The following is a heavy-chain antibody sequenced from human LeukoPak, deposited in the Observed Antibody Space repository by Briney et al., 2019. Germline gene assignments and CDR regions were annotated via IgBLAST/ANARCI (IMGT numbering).Heavy chain of an antibody. V-gene: IGHV3-23*01. J-gene: IGHJ5*02. Sequence: GGSLRLSCAASGFTSSTFAMTWLRQAPGKGLEWVSTISGNAITTYYADSVKGRFTISRDNSKNTLYLQMNSLRLEDTAVYYCAKKGIAAAGNWFDPWGQGTLVTVSS. CDR3: AKKGIAAAGNWFDP. CDR2: ISGNAITT. D-gene: IGHD6-13*01. CDR1: GFTSSTFA.